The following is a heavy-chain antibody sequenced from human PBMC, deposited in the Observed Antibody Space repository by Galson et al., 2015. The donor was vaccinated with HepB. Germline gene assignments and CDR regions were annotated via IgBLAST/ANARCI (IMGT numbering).Heavy chain of an antibody. D-gene: IGHD1-20*01. J-gene: IGHJ5*02. V-gene: IGHV3-49*03. Sequence: SLRLSCAASGFTFGDYAMSWFRQAPGKGLEWVGFIRSKAYGGTTEYAAPVKGRFTISRDDSKSIAYLQMNSLKTEDTAVYYCTRSEGGPYNWTLRRGWFDPWGQGTLVTVSS. CDR3: TRSEGGPYNWTLRRGWFDP. CDR1: GFTFGDYA. CDR2: IRSKAYGGTT.